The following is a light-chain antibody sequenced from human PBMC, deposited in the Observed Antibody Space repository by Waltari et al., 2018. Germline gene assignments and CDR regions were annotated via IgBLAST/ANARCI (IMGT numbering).Light chain of an antibody. Sequence: DIQMTQSPSTVSASVGDRVTITCRTSQNIGPWLAWYQQKPGRAPNLLICRASSLQSGVPSRFSGSGSGTEFTLTITSLQPDDIATYYCQQYESSSPYTFGPGTKLEIK. J-gene: IGKJ2*01. V-gene: IGKV1-5*03. CDR1: QNIGPW. CDR2: RAS. CDR3: QQYESSSPYT.